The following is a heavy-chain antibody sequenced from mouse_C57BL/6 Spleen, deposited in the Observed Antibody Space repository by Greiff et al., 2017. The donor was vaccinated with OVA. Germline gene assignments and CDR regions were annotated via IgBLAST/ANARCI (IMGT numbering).Heavy chain of an antibody. Sequence: EVQLQESGEGLVKPGGSLKLSCAASGFTFSSYAMSWVRQTPEKRLEWVAYISSGGDYIYYADTVKGRFTISRDNARNTLYLQMSSLKSEDTAMYYCTRAYGNRYWYFDVWGTGTTVTVSS. CDR3: TRAYGNRYWYFDV. D-gene: IGHD2-10*02. V-gene: IGHV5-9-1*02. J-gene: IGHJ1*03. CDR2: ISSGGDYI. CDR1: GFTFSSYA.